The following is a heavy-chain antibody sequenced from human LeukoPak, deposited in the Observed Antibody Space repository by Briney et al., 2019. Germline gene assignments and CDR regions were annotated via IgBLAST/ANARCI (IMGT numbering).Heavy chain of an antibody. Sequence: GGPLSLSWAASGFTLSGYGMSWVRQAPGRGLEWVANIKKDGSEKYYVDSVKGRFTISRDNAKNSLYLQMNGLRAEDTAVYYCARVDWGSQDYWGQGTLVTVSS. CDR2: IKKDGSEK. D-gene: IGHD3/OR15-3a*01. CDR3: ARVDWGSQDY. V-gene: IGHV3-7*01. J-gene: IGHJ4*02. CDR1: GFTLSGYG.